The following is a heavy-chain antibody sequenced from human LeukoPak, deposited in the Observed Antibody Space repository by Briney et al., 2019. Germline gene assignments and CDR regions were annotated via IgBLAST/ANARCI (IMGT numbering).Heavy chain of an antibody. CDR1: GYTFTSYY. V-gene: IGHV1-46*01. CDR3: TRDGTHYYDSSGYSGYFDY. J-gene: IGHJ4*02. CDR2: INPSGGST. Sequence: GASVKVSCKASGYTFTSYYIHWVRQAPGQGLEWMGIINPSGGSTSYAQKFQGRVTMTRDTSTSTVYMELSSLRSEDTAVYYCTRDGTHYYDSSGYSGYFDYWGQGTLVTVSS. D-gene: IGHD3-22*01.